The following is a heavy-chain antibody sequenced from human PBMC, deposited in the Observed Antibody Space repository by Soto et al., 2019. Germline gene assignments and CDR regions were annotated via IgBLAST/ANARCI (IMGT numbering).Heavy chain of an antibody. CDR2: IDWDDDK. CDR3: ARMFHCSGGTCPFDY. CDR1: GFSLSTSGMR. V-gene: IGHV2-70*04. J-gene: IGHJ4*02. D-gene: IGHD2-15*01. Sequence: SGPTLVNPTQTLTLACTFSGFSLSTSGMRVSWIRQPPGKALEWLARIDWDDDKFYNTSLKTRLTISKDSSKNQVVLTMTNMDPVDTATYYCARMFHCSGGTCPFDYWGQGALVTVSS.